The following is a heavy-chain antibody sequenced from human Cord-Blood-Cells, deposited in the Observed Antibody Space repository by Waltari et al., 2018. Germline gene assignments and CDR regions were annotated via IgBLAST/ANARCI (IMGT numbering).Heavy chain of an antibody. J-gene: IGHJ3*02. CDR3: ARGRGIVATITPFDI. CDR1: AGSFSGYY. Sequence: QLQLQQWGAGLLKPSETLSLTCAVYAGSFSGYYWSWIRQPPGKGLEWIGEINHSGSTNYNPSLKSRVTISVDTSKNQFSLKLSSVTAADTAVYYCARGRGIVATITPFDIWGQGTMVTVSS. D-gene: IGHD5-12*01. V-gene: IGHV4-34*01. CDR2: INHSGST.